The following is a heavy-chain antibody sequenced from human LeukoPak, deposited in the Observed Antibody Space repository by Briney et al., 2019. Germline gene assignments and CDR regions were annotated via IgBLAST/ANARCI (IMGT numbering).Heavy chain of an antibody. CDR1: SPSFSRFW. Sequence: PGGSLRLSYAPDSPSFSRFWMECARHAPGKGLVWVSRINTDGNTTTYADSVKGRFTISRDNAKNTLYLQMNRVRDTDMAFYYCAGAASRLTFPDCWVQGTLVTVSS. D-gene: IGHD4/OR15-4a*01. V-gene: IGHV3-74*01. J-gene: IGHJ4*02. CDR3: AGAASRLTFPDC. CDR2: INTDGNTT.